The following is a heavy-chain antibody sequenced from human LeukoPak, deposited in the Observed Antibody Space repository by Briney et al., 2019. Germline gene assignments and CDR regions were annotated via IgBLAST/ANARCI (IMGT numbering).Heavy chain of an antibody. D-gene: IGHD2-2*01. CDR1: GGSISSGGYY. CDR3: ARGKYQLLDY. J-gene: IGHJ4*02. Sequence: SETLSLTCTVSGGSISSGGYYWSWIRQHPGKGLEWIGCNVDTGSTYYNPSLKSRVTISVDTSKNQFSLKLSSVTAADTAVYYCARGKYQLLDYWGQGTLVTVSS. CDR2: NVDTGST. V-gene: IGHV4-31*03.